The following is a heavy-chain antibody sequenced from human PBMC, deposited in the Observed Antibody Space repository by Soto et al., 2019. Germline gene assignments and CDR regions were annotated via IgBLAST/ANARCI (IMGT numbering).Heavy chain of an antibody. V-gene: IGHV3-15*01. CDR1: GFTFSNAW. CDR3: TTEPESSGWYGFDY. D-gene: IGHD6-19*01. Sequence: PGGSLRLSCAASGFTFSNAWMSWVRQAPGKGLEWVGRIKSKTDGGTTDYAAPVKGRFTISRDDSKNTLYLQMNSLKTEDTAVYYCTTEPESSGWYGFDYWGQGTLVTVS. J-gene: IGHJ4*02. CDR2: IKSKTDGGTT.